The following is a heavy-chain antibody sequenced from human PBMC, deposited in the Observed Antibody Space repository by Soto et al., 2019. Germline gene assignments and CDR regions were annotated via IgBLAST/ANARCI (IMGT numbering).Heavy chain of an antibody. Sequence: QVQLVESGGGVVQPGRSLRLSCAASGFTFSDEAMHWVRQAPGKGLEWVAVISHDGSSYYYSDSVKGRFIASRNNSNKTLYLKINSPRLDYRAVDYCAKAGPHRAFYSFDDWGQGTMVAVSS. V-gene: IGHV3-30*18. CDR3: AKAGPHRAFYSFDD. CDR2: ISHDGSSY. J-gene: IGHJ4*02. CDR1: GFTFSDEA. D-gene: IGHD1-26*01.